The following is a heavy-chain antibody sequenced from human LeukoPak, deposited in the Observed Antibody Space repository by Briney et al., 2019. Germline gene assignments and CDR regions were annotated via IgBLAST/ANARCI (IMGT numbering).Heavy chain of an antibody. V-gene: IGHV4-39*01. J-gene: IGHJ4*02. D-gene: IGHD4-17*01. CDR1: GGSISSSDSY. CDR2: VYYSGTT. CDR3: ARLESMTTVTTTIDY. Sequence: SETLSLTCTVSGGSISSSDSYWGWIRQPPGKGLEWIGSVYYSGTTYYNPSLKSRVTISVDASRNQFSLKLSSVTAADTAVYYCARLESMTTVTTTIDYWGQGTLVTVSS.